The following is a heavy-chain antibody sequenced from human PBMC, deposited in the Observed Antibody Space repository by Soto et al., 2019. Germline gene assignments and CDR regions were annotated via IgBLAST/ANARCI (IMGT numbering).Heavy chain of an antibody. J-gene: IGHJ4*02. D-gene: IGHD3-22*01. V-gene: IGHV3-15*01. CDR1: GFTFSNAW. CDR3: TTAMYYYDSSGYCFHDY. Sequence: GGSLRLSCAASGFTFSNAWMSWVRQAPGKGLEWVGRIKSKTDGGTTDYAAPVKGRFTISRDDSKNTLYLQMNSLKTEDTAVYYCTTAMYYYDSSGYCFHDYWGQGTLVTVSS. CDR2: IKSKTDGGTT.